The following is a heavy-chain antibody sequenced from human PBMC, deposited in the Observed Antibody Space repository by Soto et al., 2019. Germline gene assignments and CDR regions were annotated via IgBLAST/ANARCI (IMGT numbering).Heavy chain of an antibody. Sequence: GASVKVSCTASGGPFSSYAISWVRHAPGQGLEWMGGIIPIFGTANYAQKFQGRVTITADESTSTAYMELSSLISEDTAVYYCARGTEYYDYRSGYNWFDPWGQGTLVTVSS. CDR2: IIPIFGTA. CDR3: ARGTEYYDYRSGYNWFDP. V-gene: IGHV1-69*13. CDR1: GGPFSSYA. J-gene: IGHJ5*02. D-gene: IGHD3-3*01.